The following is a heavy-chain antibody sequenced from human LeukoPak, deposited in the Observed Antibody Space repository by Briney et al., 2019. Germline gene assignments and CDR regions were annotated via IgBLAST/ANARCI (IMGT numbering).Heavy chain of an antibody. CDR3: ARGRLRGNYCYYMGV. CDR2: MNPNSGNT. Sequence: GASVKVSCKAFGYTFTSYEINWVRQATGQGLEWMGWMNPNSGNTAYAQKFQGRVTLIRNTSINTAYMELSSLTSEDTAVYYCARGRLRGNYCYYMGVWGTGTTVTVSS. J-gene: IGHJ6*03. V-gene: IGHV1-8*03. CDR1: GYTFTSYE. D-gene: IGHD3-3*01.